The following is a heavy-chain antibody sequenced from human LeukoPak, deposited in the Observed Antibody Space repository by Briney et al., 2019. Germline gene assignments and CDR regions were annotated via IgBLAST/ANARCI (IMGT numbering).Heavy chain of an antibody. Sequence: ASVKVSCKASGYTFTTYGITWVRRAPGQGLEWMGWISVYNGNTNYAQKIQGRVTMTTDTSTSTAYMELRSLRSDDTAVYYCATSRGGYNSGWYDSFFDYWGQGTLVTVSS. J-gene: IGHJ4*02. CDR3: ATSRGGYNSGWYDSFFDY. CDR1: GYTFTTYG. D-gene: IGHD6-19*01. CDR2: ISVYNGNT. V-gene: IGHV1-18*01.